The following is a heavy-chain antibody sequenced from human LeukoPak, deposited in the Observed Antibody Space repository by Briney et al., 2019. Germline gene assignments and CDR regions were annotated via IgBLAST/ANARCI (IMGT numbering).Heavy chain of an antibody. CDR3: ARKHYYDSSGSDTFDY. J-gene: IGHJ4*02. V-gene: IGHV3-66*01. CDR2: IYSGGST. Sequence: GGSLRLSCAASGFTVSNNYMSWVRQAPGKGLEWVSVIYSGGSTYCADSVKGRFTISRDNSKNTLYLQMNSLRAEDTAVYYCARKHYYDSSGSDTFDYWGQGTLVTVSS. D-gene: IGHD3-22*01. CDR1: GFTVSNNY.